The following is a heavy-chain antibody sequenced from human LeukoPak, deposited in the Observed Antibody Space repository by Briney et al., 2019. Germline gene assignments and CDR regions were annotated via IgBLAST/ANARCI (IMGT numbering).Heavy chain of an antibody. D-gene: IGHD3-3*01. J-gene: IGHJ6*02. CDR1: GGSISSGNW. Sequence: PSETLSLTCAVSGGSISSGNWWSWVRQPPGKGLEWIGEIYHSGSTNYNPSLKSRVTISVDTSKNQFSLKLSSVTAADTAVYYCARGRITIFGVVIKAYYYYYGMDVWGQGTTVTVSS. CDR3: ARGRITIFGVVIKAYYYYYGMDV. CDR2: IYHSGST. V-gene: IGHV4-4*02.